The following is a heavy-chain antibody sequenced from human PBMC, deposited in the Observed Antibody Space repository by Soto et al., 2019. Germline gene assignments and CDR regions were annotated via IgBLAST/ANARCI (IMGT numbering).Heavy chain of an antibody. J-gene: IGHJ5*02. CDR3: ARVDCSSTSCDNWFDP. D-gene: IGHD2-2*01. V-gene: IGHV1-18*01. CDR2: ISAYNGNT. CDR1: GYTFTSYG. Sequence: ASVKVSCKASGYTFTSYGISWVRQAPGQGLEWMGWISAYNGNTNYAQKLQGRVTMTTDTSTSTAYMELRSLRSDDTAVYYCARVDCSSTSCDNWFDPWSQGTLVTVS.